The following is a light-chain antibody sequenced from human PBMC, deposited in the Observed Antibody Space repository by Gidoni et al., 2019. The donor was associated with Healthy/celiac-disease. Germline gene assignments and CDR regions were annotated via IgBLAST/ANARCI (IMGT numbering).Light chain of an antibody. Sequence: SSELTQDPAVSVAAGQTARITGQGDSRRSYYASGNQQKPGQAPVLVIYGKNNRPSGIPDRFSGSSSGNTASLTITGAQSEDEADYYCNSRDLSGTPGLFGGGTKLTVL. CDR2: GKN. J-gene: IGLJ3*02. CDR3: NSRDLSGTPGL. V-gene: IGLV3-19*01. CDR1: SRRSYY.